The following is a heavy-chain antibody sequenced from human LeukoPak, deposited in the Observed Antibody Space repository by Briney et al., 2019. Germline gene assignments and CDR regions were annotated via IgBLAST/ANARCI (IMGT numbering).Heavy chain of an antibody. CDR2: ISWNSGSV. V-gene: IGHV3-9*01. J-gene: IGHJ4*02. CDR3: ARAHNWKYGTFDY. D-gene: IGHD1-7*01. CDR1: GFTFDDYA. Sequence: SLRLSCAASGFTFDDYAMHWVRQAPGKGLEWVSGISWNSGSVGYADSVKGRFTIPRDNAKNSLYLQMNSLRVEDTAVYYCARAHNWKYGTFDYWGQGTLVTVSS.